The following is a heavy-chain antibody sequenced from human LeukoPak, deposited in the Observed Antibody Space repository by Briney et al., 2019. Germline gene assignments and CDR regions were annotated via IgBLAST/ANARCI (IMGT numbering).Heavy chain of an antibody. D-gene: IGHD5/OR15-5a*01. V-gene: IGHV3-7*01. J-gene: IGHJ4*02. CDR1: GFILSTYW. Sequence: GGSLSLSCAPSGFILSTYWMSWLRRPPGEGVVWLANKKQDGREKQHVHSVKYRFTIAKYNDKNSLYLQRNSPRVEDTAVYYCASNVYRAFDYWDQGTLVTVSS. CDR2: KKQDGREK. CDR3: ASNVYRAFDY.